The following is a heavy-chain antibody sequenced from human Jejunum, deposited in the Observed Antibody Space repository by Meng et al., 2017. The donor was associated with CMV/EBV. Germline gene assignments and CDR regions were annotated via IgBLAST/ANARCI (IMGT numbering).Heavy chain of an antibody. J-gene: IGHJ4*02. D-gene: IGHD6-19*01. V-gene: IGHV7-4-1*02. CDR3: GTLKYTSGFYGPAY. CDR1: GYTFTRYP. Sequence: QVQLVQSGSALKKPGASVKVSGKASGYTFTRYPMNWVRQAPGQGLEWMGWISTNTGNPTYAQGFTGRFVFSVDTSVSTAYLQISSLKAEDTAVYYCGTLKYTSGFYGPAYWGQGALVTVSS. CDR2: ISTNTGNP.